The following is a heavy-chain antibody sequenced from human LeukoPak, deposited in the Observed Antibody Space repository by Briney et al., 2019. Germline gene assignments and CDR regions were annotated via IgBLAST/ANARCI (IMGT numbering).Heavy chain of an antibody. CDR2: IYTTGST. V-gene: IGHV4-4*07. CDR1: GGSINSYY. D-gene: IGHD3-22*01. Sequence: SETLSLTCTVSGGSINSYYWSWIRQPAGKGLEWIGRIYTTGSTNYNPSLESRVTMSVDTSKNKLSLKLSSVTAADTAVYYCARHLQAYYYDSSGYYSDAFDIWGQGTMVTVSS. J-gene: IGHJ3*02. CDR3: ARHLQAYYYDSSGYYSDAFDI.